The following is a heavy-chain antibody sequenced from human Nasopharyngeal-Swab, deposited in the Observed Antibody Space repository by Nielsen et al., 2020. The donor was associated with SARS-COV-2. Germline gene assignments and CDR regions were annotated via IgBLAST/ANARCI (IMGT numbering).Heavy chain of an antibody. D-gene: IGHD1-26*01. J-gene: IGHJ4*02. Sequence: GGSLRLSCAASGFTVSSNYMSWVRQAPGKGLEWVSVIYSGGSTYYADSVKGRFTISRDNSKNTLYLQMNSLRAEDTAVYYCASINATYSGSYLDYWGQGTLVTVSS. CDR3: ASINATYSGSYLDY. CDR1: GFTVSSNY. CDR2: IYSGGST. V-gene: IGHV3-53*05.